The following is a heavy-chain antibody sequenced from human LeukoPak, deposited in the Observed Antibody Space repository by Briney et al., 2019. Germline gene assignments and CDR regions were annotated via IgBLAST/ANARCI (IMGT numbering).Heavy chain of an antibody. CDR3: TTEGGWSLYFDY. J-gene: IGHJ4*02. V-gene: IGHV3-15*01. Sequence: GGSLRLSCAASGFTFNNAWMSWVRQAPGKGLEWVGRIKSKTDGGTTDYAAPVKGRFTISRDDSKNTLYLQMNSLKTEDTAVYYCTTEGGWSLYFDYWGQGTLVTVSS. CDR2: IKSKTDGGTT. CDR1: GFTFNNAW. D-gene: IGHD2-15*01.